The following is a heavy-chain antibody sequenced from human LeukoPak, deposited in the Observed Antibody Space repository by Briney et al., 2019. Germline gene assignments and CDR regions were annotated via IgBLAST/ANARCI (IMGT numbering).Heavy chain of an antibody. J-gene: IGHJ6*03. D-gene: IGHD5-12*01. V-gene: IGHV6-1*01. Sequence: SQTLSLTCAISGDSVSSNSAAWNWIRQSPSRGLEWLGRTYYRSTWYNDYAVSVKSRITINPDTSKNQFSLQLNSVTPEDTAVHYCARSPIVAIYYYYYMDVWGKGTTVTVSS. CDR3: ARSPIVAIYYYYYMDV. CDR2: TYYRSTWYN. CDR1: GDSVSSNSAA.